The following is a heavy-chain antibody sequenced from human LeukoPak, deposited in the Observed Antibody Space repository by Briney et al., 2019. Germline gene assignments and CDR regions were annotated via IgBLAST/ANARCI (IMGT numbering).Heavy chain of an antibody. J-gene: IGHJ4*02. D-gene: IGHD3-10*01. CDR2: ISYDGSNK. CDR3: ARDPGVLLWFGELFDY. CDR1: GFTFSSYA. V-gene: IGHV3-30-3*01. Sequence: GGSLRLSCAASGFTFSSYAMHWVRQAPGKELEWVAVISYDGSNKYYADSVKGRFTISRDNSKNTLYLQMNSLRAEDTAVYYCARDPGVLLWFGELFDYWGQGTLVTVSS.